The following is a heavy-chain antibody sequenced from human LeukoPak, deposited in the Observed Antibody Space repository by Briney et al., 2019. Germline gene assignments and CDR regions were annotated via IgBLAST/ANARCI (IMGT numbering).Heavy chain of an antibody. D-gene: IGHD3-22*01. J-gene: IGHJ4*02. CDR1: GYTFTSYY. V-gene: IGHV1-46*01. CDR2: INPSGGST. Sequence: ASVKVSCKASGYTFTSYYMHWVRQAPGQGLEWMGIINPSGGSTSYAQKFQGRVTMTRDMSTSTVHMELSSLISEDTAVYYCATNSNYYDRPTFDYWGQGTLVTVSS. CDR3: ATNSNYYDRPTFDY.